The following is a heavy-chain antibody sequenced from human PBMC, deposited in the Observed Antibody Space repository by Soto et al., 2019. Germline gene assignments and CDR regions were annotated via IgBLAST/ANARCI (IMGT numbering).Heavy chain of an antibody. J-gene: IGHJ4*02. Sequence: EVQLVESGGGLVKPGGSLRLSCAASGFTFSNAWMSWVRQAPGKGLEWVGRIKSKTDGGTTDYAAPVKGRFTISRDDSKNTLYLQMYSLKTEDTAVYYCTTVSIYDYVWGSYRYINYWGQGTLVTVSS. V-gene: IGHV3-15*01. D-gene: IGHD3-16*02. CDR2: IKSKTDGGTT. CDR3: TTVSIYDYVWGSYRYINY. CDR1: GFTFSNAW.